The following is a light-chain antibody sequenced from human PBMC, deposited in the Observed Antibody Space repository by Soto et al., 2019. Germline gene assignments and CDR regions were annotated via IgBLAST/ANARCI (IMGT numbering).Light chain of an antibody. V-gene: IGKV3-11*01. J-gene: IGKJ1*01. CDR1: EDVGNS. CDR3: QQRYNWPRT. CDR2: DVS. Sequence: DIVLTQSPAILSLSPGERAILSCRASEDVGNSLAWYQQRPGQSPRLLIYDVSNRATGIPSRFSGSDSGADFTLTISSLEPDDFAIYYCQQRYNWPRTFGQGTRVEI.